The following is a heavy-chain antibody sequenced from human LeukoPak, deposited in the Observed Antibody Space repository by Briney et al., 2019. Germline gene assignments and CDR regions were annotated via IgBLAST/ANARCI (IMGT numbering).Heavy chain of an antibody. V-gene: IGHV4-34*01. Sequence: SETLSLTCAVYGGSFSGYYWSWIRQPPGKGLEWIGEINHSGSTNYNPSLKSRVTISVDTSKNQFSLKLSSVTAADTAVYYCARRNYGSGSTHYWGQGTLVTVSS. CDR3: ARRNYGSGSTHY. D-gene: IGHD3-10*01. CDR1: GGSFSGYY. J-gene: IGHJ4*02. CDR2: INHSGST.